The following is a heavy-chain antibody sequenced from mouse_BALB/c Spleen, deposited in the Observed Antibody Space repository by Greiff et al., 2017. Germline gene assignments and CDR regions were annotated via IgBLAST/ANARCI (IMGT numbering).Heavy chain of an antibody. D-gene: IGHD2-14*01. Sequence: EVKLQESGPGLVKPSQSLSLTCSVTGYSITSGYYWNWIRQFPGNKLEWMGYISYDGSNNYNPSLKNRISITRDTSKNQFFLKLNSVTTEDTATYYCARDDYRSPWFAYWGQGTLVTVSA. CDR1: GYSITSGYY. CDR2: ISYDGSN. V-gene: IGHV3-6*02. CDR3: ARDDYRSPWFAY. J-gene: IGHJ3*01.